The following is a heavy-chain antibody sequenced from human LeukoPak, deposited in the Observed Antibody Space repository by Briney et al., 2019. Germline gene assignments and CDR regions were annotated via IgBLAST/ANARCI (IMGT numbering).Heavy chain of an antibody. Sequence: PGGSLRLSCEASGFTFSSYWMHWVRQAPGKGLVWVSRINTDGSRGSYADSVKGGFTISRDNAKNTLYLQMNSLRAEDTAVYYCASELGIGYWGQGTLVTVSS. J-gene: IGHJ4*02. V-gene: IGHV3-74*01. CDR3: ASELGIGY. D-gene: IGHD7-27*01. CDR1: GFTFSSYW. CDR2: INTDGSRG.